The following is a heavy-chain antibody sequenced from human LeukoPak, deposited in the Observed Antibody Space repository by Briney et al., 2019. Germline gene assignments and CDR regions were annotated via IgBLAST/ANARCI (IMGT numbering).Heavy chain of an antibody. CDR3: AKGHSGSYLGY. D-gene: IGHD1-26*01. CDR1: GFTFSSYG. CDR2: ISYDGSNK. Sequence: GGSLRLSCAASGFTFSSYGMHWVRQAPGKGLEWVAVISYDGSNKYYADSVKGRFTISRDNSKNTLYLQMNSLRAEDTAVYYCAKGHSGSYLGYWGQGTLVTVSS. V-gene: IGHV3-30*18. J-gene: IGHJ4*02.